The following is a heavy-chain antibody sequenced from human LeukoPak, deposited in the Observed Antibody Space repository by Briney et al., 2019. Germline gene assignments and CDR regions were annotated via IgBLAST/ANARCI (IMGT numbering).Heavy chain of an antibody. D-gene: IGHD3-16*01. V-gene: IGHV4-34*01. CDR2: INHSGST. J-gene: IGHJ4*02. Sequence: PSETLSLTCAVYGGSFSGYYWSWIRQPPGKGLEWIGEINHSGSTNYNPSLKSRVTISVDTSKNQFSLKLSSVTAADTAVYYCARDPGGMITFGGVIWGQGTLVTVSS. CDR1: GGSFSGYY. CDR3: ARDPGGMITFGGVI.